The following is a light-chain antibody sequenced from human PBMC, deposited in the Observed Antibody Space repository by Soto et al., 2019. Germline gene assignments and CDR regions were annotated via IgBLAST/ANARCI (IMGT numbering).Light chain of an antibody. V-gene: IGKV3-15*01. CDR1: QGVSSN. CDR2: GAS. J-gene: IGKJ1*01. CDR3: QQYNNSPPRT. Sequence: DIVLTQSPGILSLSQGERATLSCRASQGVSSNLAWYQQKPGQARRLLIYGASTRPTGIPSRFSGSGSGTEFTLTISSLQSEDFAVYYCQQYNNSPPRTFGQGTKVDIK.